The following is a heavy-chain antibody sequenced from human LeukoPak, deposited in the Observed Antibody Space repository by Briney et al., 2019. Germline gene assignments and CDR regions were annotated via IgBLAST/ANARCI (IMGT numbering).Heavy chain of an antibody. CDR1: GFTFSSYA. CDR3: ARDVGPVLAANNWFDP. J-gene: IGHJ5*02. CDR2: ISYDGSNK. Sequence: PGGSLRLSCAASGFTFSSYAMHWVRQAPGKGLEWVAVISYDGSNKYYADSVKGRFTISRDNSKNTLYLQMNSLRAEDTAVYYCARDVGPVLAANNWFDPWGQGTLVTVSS. D-gene: IGHD2-15*01. V-gene: IGHV3-30-3*01.